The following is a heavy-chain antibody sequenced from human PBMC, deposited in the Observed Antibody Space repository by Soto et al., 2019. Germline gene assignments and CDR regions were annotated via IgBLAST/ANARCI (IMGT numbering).Heavy chain of an antibody. V-gene: IGHV3-11*06. D-gene: IGHD2-15*01. CDR1: GFTYSDYY. Sequence: QVQLVESGGGLVKPGGSLRLSCAASGFTYSDYYMSWIRQAPGKGLEWVSHISSSSSFTNYADSVKGRFTISRDNAKNSLYLQLHSLRAEDTAVYYCARGGGRDEGGFFDYWGQGTLVTVSS. CDR3: ARGGGRDEGGFFDY. J-gene: IGHJ4*02. CDR2: ISSSSSFT.